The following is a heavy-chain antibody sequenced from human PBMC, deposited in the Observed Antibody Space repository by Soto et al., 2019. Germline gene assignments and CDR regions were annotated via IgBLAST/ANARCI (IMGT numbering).Heavy chain of an antibody. J-gene: IGHJ4*02. Sequence: PWETLSLTCTVSGDSITDYYWSWILESPGKGLEWIAYIHHTGTANYNPSLKSRVTISVDTSKSQFSLRLSSVTAADTAVYFCASCRVATRGFFDYWGQGTLVTVSS. V-gene: IGHV4-59*01. CDR3: ASCRVATRGFFDY. CDR1: GDSITDYY. CDR2: IHHTGTA. D-gene: IGHD5-12*01.